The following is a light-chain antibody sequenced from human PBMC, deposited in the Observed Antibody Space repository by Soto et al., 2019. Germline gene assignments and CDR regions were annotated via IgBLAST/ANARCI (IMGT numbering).Light chain of an antibody. CDR1: QSLSSSY. CDR2: GAS. Sequence: ENVLTQSPGTLSLSPGERATLSCRASQSLSSSYLAWYQQKPGQAPRLLIYGASSRATGIPDRFSGSGSGTDFTLTISRLEPEDFEVYYCQQFANSPLTFGGGTKVDIX. J-gene: IGKJ4*01. V-gene: IGKV3-20*01. CDR3: QQFANSPLT.